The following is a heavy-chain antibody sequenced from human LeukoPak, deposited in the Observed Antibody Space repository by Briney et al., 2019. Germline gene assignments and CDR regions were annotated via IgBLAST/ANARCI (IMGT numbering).Heavy chain of an antibody. J-gene: IGHJ4*02. CDR3: AGDVNYAFDY. Sequence: ASVKVSCKPSGYSFPRNGISWVRQAPGQGLEWMGWISANSGNTNYAQKFQDRVTLTTDTSTSTAYMELRSLRSDDTAVYYCAGDVNYAFDYWGQGTLVTVSS. V-gene: IGHV1-18*01. CDR2: ISANSGNT. D-gene: IGHD3-16*01. CDR1: GYSFPRNG.